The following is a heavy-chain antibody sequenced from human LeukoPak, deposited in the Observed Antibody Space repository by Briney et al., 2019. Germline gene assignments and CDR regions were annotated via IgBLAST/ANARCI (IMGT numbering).Heavy chain of an antibody. J-gene: IGHJ4*02. CDR3: ASPASGAGNYFDY. D-gene: IGHD1-1*01. CDR1: GGTFSSYA. CDR2: IIPILGIA. Sequence: GSSVKVSCKASGGTFSSYAISWVRQAPGQGLEWMGRIIPILGIANYAQKFQGRVTITADKSTSTAYMELSSLRSEDTAVHYCASPASGAGNYFDYWGQGTLVTVSS. V-gene: IGHV1-69*04.